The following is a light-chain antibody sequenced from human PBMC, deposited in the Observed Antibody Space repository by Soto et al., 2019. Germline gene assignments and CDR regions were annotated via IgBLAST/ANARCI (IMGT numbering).Light chain of an antibody. CDR2: EGS. CDR3: CSYAGARTYV. Sequence: QSVLTQPASVSGSPGQSITISCSGSISDVGSSGPVSWYQHHPGQVPKLIIYEGSRRPSGVSSRFSGSKTGNTASLTITGLQAEDEANYYCCSYAGARTYVFGTGTKVTVL. V-gene: IGLV2-23*01. J-gene: IGLJ1*01. CDR1: ISDVGSSGP.